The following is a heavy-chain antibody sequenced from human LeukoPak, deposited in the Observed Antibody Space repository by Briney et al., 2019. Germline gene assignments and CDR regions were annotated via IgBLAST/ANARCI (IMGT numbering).Heavy chain of an antibody. V-gene: IGHV3-23*01. CDR2: ISASGSST. J-gene: IGHJ4*02. Sequence: GGSLRLSCAASGFTFTSYAMNWVRQAPGKGLECVSFISASGSSTHYADSVKGRFTISRDNSNHTLYLQINSLRAEDTAAYYCAKGAQYDFWTGYTLEYFDVWGKGTLVTVSS. CDR3: AKGAQYDFWTGYTLEYFDV. D-gene: IGHD3-3*01. CDR1: GFTFTSYA.